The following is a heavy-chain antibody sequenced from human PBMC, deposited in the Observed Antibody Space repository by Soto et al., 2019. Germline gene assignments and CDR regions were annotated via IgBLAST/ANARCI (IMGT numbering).Heavy chain of an antibody. D-gene: IGHD4-17*01. CDR3: ARQAATVKTPHHWFDP. Sequence: TLSLTCAVYGGSFSGYYWSWIRQPPGEGLEWIGEINHSGSTNYNPSHKSRVTIAVDTSKNQFSLKLSSVSAADTAVYYCARQAATVKTPHHWFDPWGQGTLVTVSS. J-gene: IGHJ5*02. V-gene: IGHV4-34*01. CDR2: INHSGST. CDR1: GGSFSGYY.